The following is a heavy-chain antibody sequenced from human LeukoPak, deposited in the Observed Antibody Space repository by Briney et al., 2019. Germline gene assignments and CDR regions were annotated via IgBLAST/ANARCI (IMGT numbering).Heavy chain of an antibody. D-gene: IGHD1-14*01. Sequence: SETLSLTCTVSGGSISSYYWSWIRQPPGKGLEWIGYIYYSGSTNYNPSLKSRVPISVDTSKNQFSLKLSSVTAADTAVYYCARRYRNWFDPWGQGTLVTVSS. CDR3: ARRYRNWFDP. CDR2: IYYSGST. J-gene: IGHJ5*02. V-gene: IGHV4-59*08. CDR1: GGSISSYY.